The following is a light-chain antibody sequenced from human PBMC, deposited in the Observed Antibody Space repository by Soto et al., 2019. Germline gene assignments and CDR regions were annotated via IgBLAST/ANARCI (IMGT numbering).Light chain of an antibody. CDR3: QQYQSTSPT. J-gene: IGKJ1*01. V-gene: IGKV1-5*01. CDR1: QSISSW. Sequence: DIQMTQSPSTLSASVGDRVTITCRASQSISSWLAWYQQKPGKAPNLLIYDASSLETGVPARFSGSGSGTEFTLTISSLQPDDFATYFCQQYQSTSPTFGQGTKVDIK. CDR2: DAS.